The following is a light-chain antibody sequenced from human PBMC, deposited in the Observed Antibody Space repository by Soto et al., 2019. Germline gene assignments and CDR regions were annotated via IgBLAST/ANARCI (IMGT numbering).Light chain of an antibody. CDR1: SSDIGAYDY. Sequence: QSALTQPASLSGSPGQSITISCTGTSSDIGAYDYVSWFQQHPGKAPKLMISEVNNRPSGVSNRFSGSKSGNTASLTISGLQAEDEADYYCCSYAGSSTSVVFGGGTKLTVL. CDR2: EVN. V-gene: IGLV2-23*02. J-gene: IGLJ2*01. CDR3: CSYAGSSTSVV.